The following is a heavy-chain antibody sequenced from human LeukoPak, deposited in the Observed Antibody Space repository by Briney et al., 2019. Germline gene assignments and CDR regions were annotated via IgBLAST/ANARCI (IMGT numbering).Heavy chain of an antibody. CDR3: ARAGGSYYYFDY. D-gene: IGHD1-26*01. Sequence: GASVKVSCKASGGTFSSYAISWVRQAPGQGLEWMGRIIPILGIANYAQKFLGRVTITADKSTSTAYMELSSLRSEDTAVYYCARAGGSYYYFDYWGQGTLVTVSS. CDR1: GGTFSSYA. CDR2: IIPILGIA. V-gene: IGHV1-69*04. J-gene: IGHJ4*02.